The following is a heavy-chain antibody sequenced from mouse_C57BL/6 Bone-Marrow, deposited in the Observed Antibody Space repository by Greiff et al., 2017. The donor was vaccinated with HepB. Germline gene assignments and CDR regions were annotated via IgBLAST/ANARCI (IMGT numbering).Heavy chain of an antibody. Sequence: EVKVEESGPSLVRPSQTLSLTCTVTGFSINSDCYWIWIRQFPGNKLEYIGYTFYSGITYYNPSLESRTYITRDTSKNQFSLKLSSVTTEDTATYYCARVYYYGSSYGAMDYWGQGTSVTVSS. CDR3: ARVYYYGSSYGAMDY. CDR2: TFYSGIT. CDR1: GFSINSDCY. J-gene: IGHJ4*01. V-gene: IGHV3-3*01. D-gene: IGHD1-1*01.